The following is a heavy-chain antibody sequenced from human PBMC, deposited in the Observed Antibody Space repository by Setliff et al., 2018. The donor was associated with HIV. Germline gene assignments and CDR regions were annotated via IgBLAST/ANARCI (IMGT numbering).Heavy chain of an antibody. J-gene: IGHJ4*02. V-gene: IGHV3-21*01. CDR1: GFTFNNFN. Sequence: PGGSLRLSCAASGFTFNNFNMNWVRQAPGKGLEWVSSISSSGSYTYYADSMKGRFTISRDNAKNSLYLQMDSLRAEDTAVYFCARGNSDLLPDIAATGTIIWGRGTLVTVSS. D-gene: IGHD6-13*01. CDR3: ARGNSDLLPDIAATGTII. CDR2: ISSSGSYT.